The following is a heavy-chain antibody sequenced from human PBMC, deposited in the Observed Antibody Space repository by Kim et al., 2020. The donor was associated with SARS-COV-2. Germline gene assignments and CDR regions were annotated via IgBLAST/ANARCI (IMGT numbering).Heavy chain of an antibody. Sequence: SVKVSCKASGGTFSSYAISWVRQAPGQGLEWMGGIIPIFCTANYAQKFQGRVTITADESTSTAYMELSSLRSEDTAVYYCALGDGYNTAFDIWGQGTMVTVSS. CDR3: ALGDGYNTAFDI. D-gene: IGHD3-16*01. CDR1: GGTFSSYA. CDR2: IIPIFCTA. V-gene: IGHV1-69*13. J-gene: IGHJ3*02.